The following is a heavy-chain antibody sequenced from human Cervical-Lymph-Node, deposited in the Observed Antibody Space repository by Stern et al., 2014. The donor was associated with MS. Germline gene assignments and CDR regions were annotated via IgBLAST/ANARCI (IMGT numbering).Heavy chain of an antibody. J-gene: IGHJ3*02. CDR3: VRRRDSDSYDTFDI. D-gene: IGHD3-22*01. V-gene: IGHV5-51*01. CDR2: IYPADSDT. CDR1: GYSFSHFW. Sequence: EVQLVESGAEVKKPGESLKISCKTSGYSFSHFWIGWVRQMPGKGLELVGIIYPADSDTTYSPSFQGQITISADVSISTAYLQWSSLKASDTAMYYCVRRRDSDSYDTFDIWGQGTMLTVSS.